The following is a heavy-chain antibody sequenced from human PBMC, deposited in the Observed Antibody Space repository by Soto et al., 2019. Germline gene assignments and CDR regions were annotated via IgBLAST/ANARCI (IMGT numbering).Heavy chain of an antibody. CDR3: ARDRNFGVTPYYFDY. V-gene: IGHV3-33*01. CDR2: IWYDGCNK. Sequence: PGGSVRLSCAASGFTFVNYGMHWVVQAPGKGLEWVAEIWYDGCNKYYVDSVKGRFTISRDNSKSTLYLQMNSLRAEDTAVYYCARDRNFGVTPYYFDYCGHGTLVTVSS. J-gene: IGHJ4*01. D-gene: IGHD3-10*01. CDR1: GFTFVNYG.